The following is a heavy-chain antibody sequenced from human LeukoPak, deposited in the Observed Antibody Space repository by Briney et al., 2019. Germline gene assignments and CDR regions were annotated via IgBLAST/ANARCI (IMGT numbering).Heavy chain of an antibody. CDR1: GFTFSSYG. Sequence: PGGSLRLCCAASGFTFSSYGMHWVRQAPGKGLEWVAVIWYDGSNKYYADSVKGRFTISRDNSKNTLYLQMNSLRAEDTAAYYCAKSGIVATIPLDYWGQGTLVTVSS. V-gene: IGHV3-33*06. CDR2: IWYDGSNK. D-gene: IGHD5-12*01. J-gene: IGHJ4*02. CDR3: AKSGIVATIPLDY.